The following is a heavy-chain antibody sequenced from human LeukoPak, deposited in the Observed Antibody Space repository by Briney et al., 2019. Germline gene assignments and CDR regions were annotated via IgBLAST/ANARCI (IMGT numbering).Heavy chain of an antibody. CDR3: TDSHADY. J-gene: IGHJ4*02. CDR1: GFPFSSYG. D-gene: IGHD2-21*02. V-gene: IGHV3-30*19. Sequence: GGSLRLSCAASGFPFSSYGMHWVRQAPGKGLEWVAIISYDGSNKYYADSVKGRFTISRDNSKNTVYLQMNSLRAEDTAVYYCTDSHADYWGQGTLVTVSS. CDR2: ISYDGSNK.